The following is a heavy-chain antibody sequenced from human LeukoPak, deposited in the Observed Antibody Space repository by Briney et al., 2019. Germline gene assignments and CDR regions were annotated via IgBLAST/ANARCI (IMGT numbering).Heavy chain of an antibody. D-gene: IGHD6-19*01. CDR1: GGSISSYY. J-gene: IGHJ1*01. CDR2: IYYSGST. CDR3: ARQGAGGVAGTYCQH. V-gene: IGHV4-59*08. Sequence: PSETLSLTCTVSGGSISSYYWGWIRQPPGQGLEWIGYIYYSGSTTYNPSHKNRVTISLDAAKNQFSLKLSFVTAADTAVYYCARQGAGGVAGTYCQHWGQGTLVGVSS.